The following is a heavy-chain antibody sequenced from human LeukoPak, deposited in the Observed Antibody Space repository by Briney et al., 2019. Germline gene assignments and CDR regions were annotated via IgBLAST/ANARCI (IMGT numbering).Heavy chain of an antibody. CDR1: GGSINAYY. D-gene: IGHD3-22*01. CDR3: AREGDYYDSGGYYRIDF. J-gene: IGHJ4*02. CDR2: VYHSGST. Sequence: SETLSLTCTVSGGSINAYYWSWIRQPPGKGLEWIGYVYHSGSTNYNPSLKSRVTMSVDTSNNQFSLKLSSVTAADTAMYYCAREGDYYDSGGYYRIDFWGQGTLVTVSS. V-gene: IGHV4-59*13.